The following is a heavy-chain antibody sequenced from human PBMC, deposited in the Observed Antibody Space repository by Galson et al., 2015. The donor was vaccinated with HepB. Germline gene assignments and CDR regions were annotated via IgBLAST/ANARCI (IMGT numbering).Heavy chain of an antibody. D-gene: IGHD3-16*01. V-gene: IGHV3-23*01. Sequence: SLRLSCAASGFTFSSYAMSWVRQAPGKGLEWVSAISGSGGSTYYADSVKGRFTISRDNSKNTLYLQMNSLRAEDTAVYYCAKDRGPAGSLLYDYIWGSYTGSGLYWGQGTLVTVSS. CDR3: AKDRGPAGSLLYDYIWGSYTGSGLY. CDR1: GFTFSSYA. J-gene: IGHJ4*02. CDR2: ISGSGGST.